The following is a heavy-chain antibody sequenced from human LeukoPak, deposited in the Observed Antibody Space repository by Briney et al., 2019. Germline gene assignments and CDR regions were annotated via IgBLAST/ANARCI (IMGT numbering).Heavy chain of an antibody. J-gene: IGHJ5*02. CDR2: MNPNSGNT. Sequence: ASVKLSCKASGYTFTSYDINWVRQATGQGLEWMGWMNPNSGNTGYAQKFQGRVTITRNTSISTAYMELSSLRSEDTAVYYCARGPVVVPAGTYRWFDPWGQATLVTVSS. D-gene: IGHD2-2*01. V-gene: IGHV1-8*03. CDR3: ARGPVVVPAGTYRWFDP. CDR1: GYTFTSYD.